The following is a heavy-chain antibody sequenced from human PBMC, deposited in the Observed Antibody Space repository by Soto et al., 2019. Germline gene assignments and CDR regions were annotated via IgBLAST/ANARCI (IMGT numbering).Heavy chain of an antibody. J-gene: IGHJ4*02. CDR2: IDVLEGA. CDR3: SDWRAGGPVNFDH. CDR1: GLTLTNYA. Sequence: EVQILESGGDLVQPGGSLSLYCVVSGLTLTNYAIAWVRQAPGKGLECVSTIDVLEGAWYRDSVRGRLAISRDISRNTVYLQMSSLGVEDTAIYFCSDWRAGGPVNFDHWGPGTLVTVSS. D-gene: IGHD2-15*01. V-gene: IGHV3-23*05.